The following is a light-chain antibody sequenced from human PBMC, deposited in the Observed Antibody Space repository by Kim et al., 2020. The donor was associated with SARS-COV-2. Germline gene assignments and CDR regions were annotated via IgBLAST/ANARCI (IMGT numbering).Light chain of an antibody. Sequence: VSPGQTASITCSGDKLGDKYACWYQQKPGQSPVLVIYQDSKRPSGIPERFSGSNSGNTATLTISGTQAMDEADYYCQAWDSSTAVIFGGGTQLTVL. CDR1: KLGDKY. CDR3: QAWDSSTAVI. J-gene: IGLJ2*01. V-gene: IGLV3-1*01. CDR2: QDS.